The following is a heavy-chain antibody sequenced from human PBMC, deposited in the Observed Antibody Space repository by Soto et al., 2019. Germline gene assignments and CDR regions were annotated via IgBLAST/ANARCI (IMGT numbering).Heavy chain of an antibody. CDR2: ISGSGGST. CDR3: AKPETYYYDSSGYYVEDY. D-gene: IGHD3-22*01. CDR1: GFTFSSYA. J-gene: IGHJ4*02. V-gene: IGHV3-23*01. Sequence: GGSLRLSCAASGFTFSSYAMSWVRQAPGKGLEWVSAISGSGGSTYYADSVKGRFTISRDDSKNTLYLQMNSLRAEDTAVYYCAKPETYYYDSSGYYVEDYWGQGTLVTVSS.